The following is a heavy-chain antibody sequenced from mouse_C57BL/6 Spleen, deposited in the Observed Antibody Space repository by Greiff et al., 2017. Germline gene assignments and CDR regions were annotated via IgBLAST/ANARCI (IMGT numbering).Heavy chain of an antibody. CDR1: GYSITSGYY. Sequence: EVQLQQSGPGLVKPSQSLSLTCSVTGYSITSGYYWNWIRQFPGNKLEWMGYISYDGSNNYNPSLKNRISITRDTSKNQFFLKLNSVTTEDTATYYCAREDYDYDYFDYWGQGTTLTVSS. CDR3: AREDYDYDYFDY. CDR2: ISYDGSN. D-gene: IGHD2-4*01. V-gene: IGHV3-6*01. J-gene: IGHJ2*01.